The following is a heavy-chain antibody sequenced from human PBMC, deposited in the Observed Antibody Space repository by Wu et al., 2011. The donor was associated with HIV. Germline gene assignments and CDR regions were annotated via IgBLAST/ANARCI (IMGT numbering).Heavy chain of an antibody. D-gene: IGHD3-16*01. V-gene: IGHV3-30*02. CDR3: ARDPHWAGYFDY. Sequence: QVQLVQSGEAWSSLGSLRLSCGASGFNFPKFGMHWVRQAPGKGLEWVAFIYYDGSDIHYADSVRGRFTVSRDNSKNTLYLQMNSLRAEDTAVYYCARDPHWAGYFDYVGPGNAGHRLL. CDR2: IYYDGSDI. J-gene: IGHJ4*02. CDR1: GFNFPKFG.